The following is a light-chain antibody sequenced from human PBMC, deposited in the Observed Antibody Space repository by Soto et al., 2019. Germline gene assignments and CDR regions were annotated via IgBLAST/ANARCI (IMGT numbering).Light chain of an antibody. V-gene: IGKV1D-16*01. J-gene: IGKJ4*01. CDR2: AAS. CDR3: QQYHTYPLS. Sequence: DIQMTQSPSSLSASVGDRVSITCRASQGIGSWVAWYQQKPGKGPKSLIFAASSLESGVSSRFSDRGSGTDFTLTIDSLHPEDSATYYCQQYHTYPLSFGGGTKVEIK. CDR1: QGIGSW.